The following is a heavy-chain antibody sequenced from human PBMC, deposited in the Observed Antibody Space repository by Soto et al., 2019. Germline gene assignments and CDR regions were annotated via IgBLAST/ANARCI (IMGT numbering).Heavy chain of an antibody. J-gene: IGHJ4*02. V-gene: IGHV3-23*01. CDR1: GFTFSSYA. D-gene: IGHD3-10*01. Sequence: EEQLLESGGGLVQPGGSLRLSCAASGFTFSSYAMSWVRQAPGKGLEWVSGISASGGSTSYGDSVKGRFTISRDNSKNTLYLQMNSLRAEDTAVYYCAKHTLGVWFGDLLSAVGFDYWGQGTLVTVSS. CDR2: ISASGGST. CDR3: AKHTLGVWFGDLLSAVGFDY.